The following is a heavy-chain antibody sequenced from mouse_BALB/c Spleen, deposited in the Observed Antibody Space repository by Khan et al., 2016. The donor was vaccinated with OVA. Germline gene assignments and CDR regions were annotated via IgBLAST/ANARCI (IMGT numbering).Heavy chain of an antibody. CDR2: IYPGNSDT. D-gene: IGHD1-2*01. V-gene: IGHV1-5*01. Sequence: VQLKQSGTVLARPGASVKMSCKASGYSFTSYWMHWVKQRPGQGLEWIGAIYPGNSDTSYNQKFKGKAKLTAVTSASTAYMELSSLTNEDSAVYYCTRITTATLYYFDYWGQGTTLTVSS. J-gene: IGHJ2*01. CDR3: TRITTATLYYFDY. CDR1: GYSFTSYW.